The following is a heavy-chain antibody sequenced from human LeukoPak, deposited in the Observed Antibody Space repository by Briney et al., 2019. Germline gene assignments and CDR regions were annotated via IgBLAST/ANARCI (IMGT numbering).Heavy chain of an antibody. J-gene: IGHJ4*02. Sequence: GAPRPSCAASGFNFSSYLMRLGRQAPGEGLGWVGNIKEDGSEKYYVDSVKGRFTISRDNTKNSLYLQMNSLRAEDTAVYYCARGRFNYDSSGYSSFYHWGQGTLVTVSS. CDR2: IKEDGSEK. CDR3: ARGRFNYDSSGYSSFYH. V-gene: IGHV3-7*01. CDR1: GFNFSSYL. D-gene: IGHD3-22*01.